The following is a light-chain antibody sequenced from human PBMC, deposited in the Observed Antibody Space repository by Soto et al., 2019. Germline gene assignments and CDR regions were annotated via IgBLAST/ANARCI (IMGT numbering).Light chain of an antibody. CDR1: SSDVGGYNY. V-gene: IGLV2-8*01. CDR3: SSFAGNNNLA. J-gene: IGLJ1*01. Sequence: QSVLTQPPSASGSPGQSVTISCTGTSSDVGGYNYVSWYQQHPGKAPKLMIYEVNKRPSGVPDRFSGSKSGNTASLTVSGLQAEDEADYYCSSFAGNNNLAFGTGTKLTVL. CDR2: EVN.